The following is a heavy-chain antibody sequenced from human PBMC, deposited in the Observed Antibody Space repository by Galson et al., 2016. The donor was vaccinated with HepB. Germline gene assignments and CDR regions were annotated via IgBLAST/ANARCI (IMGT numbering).Heavy chain of an antibody. CDR1: GFSFNSYS. D-gene: IGHD3-3*01. J-gene: IGHJ4*02. Sequence: SLRLSCAASGFSFNSYSMTWVRQAPGKGLEWVAYVSSFSNTIFYGDSVKGWFTVSRDNSENTLSLQMDRLRVDDTAIYFCARKRFDHWSAFHHYFDFWGPGTLVTVSS. V-gene: IGHV3-48*01. CDR3: ARKRFDHWSAFHHYFDF. CDR2: VSSFSNTI.